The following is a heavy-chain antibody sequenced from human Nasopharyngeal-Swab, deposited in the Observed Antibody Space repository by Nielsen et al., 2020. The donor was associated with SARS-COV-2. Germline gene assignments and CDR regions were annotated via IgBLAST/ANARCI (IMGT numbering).Heavy chain of an antibody. Sequence: SVKVSCKASGGTFSSYAISWVRQAPGQGLEWMGGIIPIFGTANYAQKFQGRVTITADESTSTAYMELRSLRSGDTAVYYCARFSPPLYCNSPTCLATWFDPWGQETLVTVSS. D-gene: IGHD2-2*01. V-gene: IGHV1-69*13. CDR3: ARFSPPLYCNSPTCLATWFDP. CDR1: GGTFSSYA. J-gene: IGHJ5*02. CDR2: IIPIFGTA.